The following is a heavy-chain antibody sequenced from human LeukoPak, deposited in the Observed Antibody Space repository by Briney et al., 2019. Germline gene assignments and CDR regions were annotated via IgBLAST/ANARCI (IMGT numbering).Heavy chain of an antibody. CDR2: INPNSGDT. CDR1: GYTFSNYY. J-gene: IGHJ4*02. D-gene: IGHD5-24*01. V-gene: IGHV1-2*02. Sequence: ASVKVSCKASGYTFSNYYMHWVRQAPGQGLEWMGWINPNSGDTNFAQNFQGRVSMTRDTSISTAYMELSGLRSDDTAVYYCAKQNGYHPDYWGPGTLVTVAS. CDR3: AKQNGYHPDY.